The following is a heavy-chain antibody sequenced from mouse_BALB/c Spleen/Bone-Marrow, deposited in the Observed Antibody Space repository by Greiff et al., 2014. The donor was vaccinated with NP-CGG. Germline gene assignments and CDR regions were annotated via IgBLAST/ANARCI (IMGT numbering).Heavy chain of an antibody. CDR2: IAPGSGST. V-gene: IGHV1S41*01. CDR3: ARGIYYGNYVYAMDY. Sequence: DLVKPGASVKLSCKASGYTFTNYWINWIKQRPGQGLEWIGRIAPGSGSTYYNEMFKGKATLTVDTSSSTAYIQLSSLSSEDSAGYFCARGIYYGNYVYAMDYWGQGTSVTVSS. D-gene: IGHD2-1*01. CDR1: GYTFTNYW. J-gene: IGHJ4*01.